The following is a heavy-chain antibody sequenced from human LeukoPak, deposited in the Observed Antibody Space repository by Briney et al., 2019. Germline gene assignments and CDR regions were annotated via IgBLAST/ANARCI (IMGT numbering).Heavy chain of an antibody. Sequence: GGSLRLSCAASGFTFSSYVMSWARQAPGKGLEWVSGISASGGSAYYADFVKGRFTISRDNSKNTAYLQMNSLTAEDTAVYYCAKGSSAWYGWFDPWGQGTLVTVSS. CDR2: ISASGGSA. V-gene: IGHV3-23*01. J-gene: IGHJ5*02. CDR1: GFTFSSYV. CDR3: AKGSSAWYGWFDP. D-gene: IGHD6-19*01.